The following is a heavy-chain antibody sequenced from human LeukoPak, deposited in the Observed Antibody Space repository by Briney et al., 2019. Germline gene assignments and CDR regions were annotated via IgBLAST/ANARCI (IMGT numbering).Heavy chain of an antibody. CDR1: GFTFSSYW. Sequence: GGSLRLSCAASGFTFSSYWMSRVREAPGKGLEWVSNIKQDGSEKYYVDSVKGRFTISRDNAKNSLYLQMNSLRAEDTGVYYCARGGTRPVVYFQHWGQGTLVTVSS. CDR3: ARGGTRPVVYFQH. D-gene: IGHD6-6*01. J-gene: IGHJ1*01. CDR2: IKQDGSEK. V-gene: IGHV3-7*01.